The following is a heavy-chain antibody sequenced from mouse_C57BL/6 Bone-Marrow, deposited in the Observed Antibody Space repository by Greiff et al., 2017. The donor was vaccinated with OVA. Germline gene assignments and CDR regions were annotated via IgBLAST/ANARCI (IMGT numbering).Heavy chain of an antibody. D-gene: IGHD1-1*01. CDR3: ARGGTTVVSHFDY. Sequence: QVQLQQPGAELVRPGSSVKLSCKASGYTFTSYWMHWVKQRPIQGLEWIGNIDPSDSDTHYNQKFKDKATLTVYKSSSIAYMQLSSRTSEDSAVYYGARGGTTVVSHFDYWGQGTTLTVSS. CDR1: GYTFTSYW. CDR2: IDPSDSDT. J-gene: IGHJ2*01. V-gene: IGHV1-52*01.